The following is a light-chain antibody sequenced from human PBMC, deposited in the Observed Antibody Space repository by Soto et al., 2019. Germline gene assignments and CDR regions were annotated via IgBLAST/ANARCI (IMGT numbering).Light chain of an antibody. J-gene: IGLJ1*01. V-gene: IGLV1-44*01. CDR3: AEWDDCLNGFYV. Sequence: QSALTQPPSASGTPGQRVTISCSGGSSNIGTNSVNWYQQLPGRAPKLLIYNNDLRPSGVPDRFSGSKSGTSASLAISGLQSEDEADYYCAEWDDCLNGFYVFGIGTKVTVL. CDR2: NND. CDR1: SSNIGTNS.